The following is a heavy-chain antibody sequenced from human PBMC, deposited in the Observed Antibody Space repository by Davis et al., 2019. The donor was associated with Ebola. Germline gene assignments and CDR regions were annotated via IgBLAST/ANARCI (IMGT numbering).Heavy chain of an antibody. D-gene: IGHD7-27*01. CDR1: GYTFTGYY. CDR3: ARDGSTSDQKSGELDY. J-gene: IGHJ4*02. Sequence: AASVKVSCKASGYTFTGYYMHWVRHAPGQGLEWMGWINPNSGGTNYAQKFQGRVTMTRDTSISTAYMELSRLRSDDTAVYYCARDGSTSDQKSGELDYWGQGPLVTVSS. V-gene: IGHV1-2*02. CDR2: INPNSGGT.